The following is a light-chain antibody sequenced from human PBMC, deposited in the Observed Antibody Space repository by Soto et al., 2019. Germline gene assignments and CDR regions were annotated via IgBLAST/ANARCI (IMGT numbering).Light chain of an antibody. V-gene: IGKV1-5*01. CDR3: QQYNSYPWT. CDR2: DAS. J-gene: IGKJ1*01. Sequence: DIQMTQSPSTLSTSVGDRVTITCRASQSISSWLAWYQQKPGKAPKLLIYDASSLESGVPSRFSGSGSGPEFTLTLSSLHPDDFATYYCQQYNSYPWTFGQGTRVELK. CDR1: QSISSW.